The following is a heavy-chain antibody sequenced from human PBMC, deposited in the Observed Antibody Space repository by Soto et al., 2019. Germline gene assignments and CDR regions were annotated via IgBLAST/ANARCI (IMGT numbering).Heavy chain of an antibody. V-gene: IGHV4-31*03. J-gene: IGHJ6*03. CDR1: GGSISSGGYY. Sequence: LSLTCTVSGGSISSGGYYWSWIRQHPGKGLEWIGYIYYSGSTYYNPSLKSRVTISVDTSKNQFSLKLSSVTAADTAVYYCAREGGYSGYDLRGKTYYYYYYYMDVWGKGTTVTVSS. CDR2: IYYSGST. D-gene: IGHD5-12*01. CDR3: AREGGYSGYDLRGKTYYYYYYYMDV.